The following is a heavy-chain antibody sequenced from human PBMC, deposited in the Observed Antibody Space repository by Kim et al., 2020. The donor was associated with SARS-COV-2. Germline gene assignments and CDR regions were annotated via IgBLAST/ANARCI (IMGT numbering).Heavy chain of an antibody. Sequence: GGSLRLSCAASGFTFSSYAMSWVRQAPGKGLEWVSVIYSGGSSTYYADSVKGRFTISRDNSKNTLYLQMNSLRAEDTAVYYCAKGRVEFGELSGNHPRVGYYYYGMDVWGQGTTVTVSS. J-gene: IGHJ6*02. CDR2: IYSGGSST. CDR1: GFTFSSYA. D-gene: IGHD3-10*01. V-gene: IGHV3-23*03. CDR3: AKGRVEFGELSGNHPRVGYYYYGMDV.